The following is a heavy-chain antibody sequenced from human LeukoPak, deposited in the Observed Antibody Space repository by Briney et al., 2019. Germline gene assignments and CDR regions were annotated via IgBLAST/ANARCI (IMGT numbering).Heavy chain of an antibody. CDR2: ISYDGSKK. CDR3: AGDYSPRYSSGHYYFDY. V-gene: IGHV3-30-3*01. CDR1: GFTFSDYA. Sequence: GRSLRLSCAASGFTFSDYAIHCVRQAPGKGLEWVAVISYDGSKKYYADSVKGRFTISRDNSKNTLYLQMNSLRAEDTAVYYCAGDYSPRYSSGHYYFDYWGQGTLVTVSS. D-gene: IGHD6-19*01. J-gene: IGHJ4*02.